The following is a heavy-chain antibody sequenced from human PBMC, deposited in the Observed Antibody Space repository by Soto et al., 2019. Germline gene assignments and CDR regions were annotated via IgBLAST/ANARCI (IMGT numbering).Heavy chain of an antibody. CDR2: ISHGGRS. V-gene: IGHV4-34*01. CDR3: ARGPRVAWLVPTAQRDVFDF. J-gene: IGHJ3*01. Sequence: NPSETLSLTCGVYGVSFSDFSWNYIRQPPGKGLEWIGDISHGGRSNYNPSLKSRATMSVDMSKNQFSLKLTSVTAADTGLYYCARGPRVAWLVPTAQRDVFDFWGQGALVTVSS. D-gene: IGHD6-19*01. CDR1: GVSFSDFS.